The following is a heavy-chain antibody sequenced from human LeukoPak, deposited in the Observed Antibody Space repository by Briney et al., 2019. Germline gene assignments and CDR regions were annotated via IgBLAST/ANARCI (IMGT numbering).Heavy chain of an antibody. CDR1: GGAISSGSYY. D-gene: IGHD3-10*01. CDR3: ARERRLVWFGDRNWFDP. J-gene: IGHJ5*02. Sequence: SETLSLTCTVSGGAISSGSYYWSWIRQPAGKGLEWIGRIYTSGSTNYNPSLKSRVTISVDTSKNQFSLKLSSVTAADTAAYYCARERRLVWFGDRNWFDPWGQGTLVTVSS. CDR2: IYTSGST. V-gene: IGHV4-61*02.